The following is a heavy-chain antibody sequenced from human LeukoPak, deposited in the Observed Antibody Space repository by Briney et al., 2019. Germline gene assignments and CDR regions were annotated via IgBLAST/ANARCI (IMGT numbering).Heavy chain of an antibody. J-gene: IGHJ4*02. D-gene: IGHD3-10*01. Sequence: SETLSLTCTVSGGSISSSSYYWGWIRQPPGKGLEWIGSIYYSGSTYYNSSLKSRVTISVDTSKNQFSLKLSSVTAADTAVYYCARGHVLLWFGELKDFDYWGQGTLVTVSS. CDR3: ARGHVLLWFGELKDFDY. CDR2: IYYSGST. CDR1: GGSISSSSYY. V-gene: IGHV4-39*07.